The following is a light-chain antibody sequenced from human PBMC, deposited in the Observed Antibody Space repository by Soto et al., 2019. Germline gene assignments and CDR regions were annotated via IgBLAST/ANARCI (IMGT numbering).Light chain of an antibody. V-gene: IGLV2-14*03. Sequence: QSVLTQPASVSGAPGQWSTISCTGTSSDVGAYDYVSWYQQHPDKAPKLIIYEVRNRPSGISGRFSGSKSVNTATLTISGLQAEDEADYYCSSHTSSNTRVFGTGTKVTVL. CDR3: SSHTSSNTRV. CDR2: EVR. J-gene: IGLJ1*01. CDR1: SSDVGAYDY.